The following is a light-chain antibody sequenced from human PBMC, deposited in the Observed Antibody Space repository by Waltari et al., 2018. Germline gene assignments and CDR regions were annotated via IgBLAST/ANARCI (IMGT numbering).Light chain of an antibody. V-gene: IGKV1-39*01. CDR2: EVS. CDR3: QQYNSYSRT. J-gene: IGKJ1*01. CDR1: QNIRTR. Sequence: DVQMTQSPSSLSASIADRVTITCRASQNIRTRLIWYQQKPGRAPKVLIYEVSNLQSGVPSRFSGTGSGTDFTLTISSPQPEDSATYYCQQYNSYSRTFGQGTKVEIK.